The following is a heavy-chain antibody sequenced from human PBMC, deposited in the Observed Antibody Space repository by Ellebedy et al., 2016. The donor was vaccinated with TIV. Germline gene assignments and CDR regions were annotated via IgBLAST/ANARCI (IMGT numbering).Heavy chain of an antibody. Sequence: MPSETLSLTCAVHGGSFSGYYWSWIRQPPGKGLEWIGEINHSGSTNYNPSLKSRVTISVDTSKNQFSLKLSSVTAADTAVYYCARGYSGSWYWNWFDPWGQGTLVTVSS. CDR2: INHSGST. CDR1: GGSFSGYY. CDR3: ARGYSGSWYWNWFDP. J-gene: IGHJ5*02. D-gene: IGHD6-13*01. V-gene: IGHV4-34*01.